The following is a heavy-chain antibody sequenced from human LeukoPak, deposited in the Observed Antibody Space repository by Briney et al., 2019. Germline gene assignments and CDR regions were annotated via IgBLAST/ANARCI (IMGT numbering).Heavy chain of an antibody. CDR1: GGSLSSGGYS. D-gene: IGHD3-22*01. V-gene: IGHV4-30-2*01. Sequence: SETLSLTCAVSGGSLSSGGYSWSWIRQPPGKGLEWIGYIYHSGSTYYNPSLKSRVTISVDRSKNQFSLKLSSVTAADTAVYYCATGGYYDSSGYYYHAFDIWGQGTMVTVSS. J-gene: IGHJ3*02. CDR2: IYHSGST. CDR3: ATGGYYDSSGYYYHAFDI.